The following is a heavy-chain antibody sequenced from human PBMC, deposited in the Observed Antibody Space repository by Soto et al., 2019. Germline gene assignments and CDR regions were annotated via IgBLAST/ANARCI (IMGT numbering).Heavy chain of an antibody. Sequence: LSLTCAVYGGSFSGYYWSWIRQPPGKGLEWIGEINHSGSTNYNPSLKSRVTISVDTSKNQFSLKLSSVTAADTAVYYCARGSIAARPLYYYYGMDVWGQGTTVTVSS. V-gene: IGHV4-34*01. D-gene: IGHD6-6*01. J-gene: IGHJ6*02. CDR1: GGSFSGYY. CDR2: INHSGST. CDR3: ARGSIAARPLYYYYGMDV.